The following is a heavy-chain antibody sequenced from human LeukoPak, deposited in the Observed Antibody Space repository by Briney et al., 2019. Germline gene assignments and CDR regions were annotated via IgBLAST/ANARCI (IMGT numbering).Heavy chain of an antibody. CDR1: GDSINNYY. CDR2: IYYTGNT. J-gene: IGHJ6*03. V-gene: IGHV4-59*01. Sequence: SETLSLTCTVSGDSINNYYWSWIRQPPGKGLEYIGYIYYTGNTNHNPSLRSRVTMSVDASKNQFSLKLSSVTGADTAVYYCARVATGTTYYTDVWGKGTTVTVSS. CDR3: ARVATGTTYYTDV. D-gene: IGHD1-1*01.